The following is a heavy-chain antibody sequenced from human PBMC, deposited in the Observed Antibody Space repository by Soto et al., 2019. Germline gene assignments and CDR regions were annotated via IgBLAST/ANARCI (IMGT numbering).Heavy chain of an antibody. D-gene: IGHD1-26*01. V-gene: IGHV3-33*01. CDR1: GFRFSTYG. CDR3: ARTDCDSSTCPSDLVGATTMDY. J-gene: IGHJ4*02. Sequence: QVQLVESGGGVVQTGRSLRLSCGASGFRFSTYGMHWVRQAPGKGLEWVAVIWYDGTNKKYADSVKGRFTISRDNSKSTLCLQMNTLRAEDTGVYYCARTDCDSSTCPSDLVGATTMDYWGQGTPVTVSS. CDR2: IWYDGTNK.